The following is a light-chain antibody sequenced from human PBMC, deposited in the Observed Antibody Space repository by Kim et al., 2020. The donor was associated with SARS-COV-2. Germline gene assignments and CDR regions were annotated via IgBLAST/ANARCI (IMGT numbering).Light chain of an antibody. J-gene: IGKJ2*01. Sequence: AAVGDKVTIPCRETQSISSYLNWYQQKQGKAPKLLIYAASSLQSGVPSRFSGSGSGTDFTRTISSLQPEDFATYYGQQSYSTPPYTFGQGTKLEI. CDR3: QQSYSTPPYT. CDR1: QSISSY. V-gene: IGKV1-39*01. CDR2: AAS.